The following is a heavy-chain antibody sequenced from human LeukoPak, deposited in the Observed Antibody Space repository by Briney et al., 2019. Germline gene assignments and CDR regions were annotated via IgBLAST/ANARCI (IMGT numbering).Heavy chain of an antibody. D-gene: IGHD6-6*01. CDR3: ARDRVDYSSSLGY. CDR2: INRGGAYI. V-gene: IGHV3-21*05. Sequence: GGSLRLSCAASGFTFSSYAMNWVRQAPGKGLEYISYINRGGAYIYYADSVKGRFTISRDDAKNSLYLQMNSLRAEDTAIYYCARDRVDYSSSLGYWGQGTLVTVSS. J-gene: IGHJ4*02. CDR1: GFTFSSYA.